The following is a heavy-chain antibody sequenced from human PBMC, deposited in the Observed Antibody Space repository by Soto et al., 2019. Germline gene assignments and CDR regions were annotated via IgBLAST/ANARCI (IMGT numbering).Heavy chain of an antibody. D-gene: IGHD1-7*01. J-gene: IGHJ6*02. Sequence: PSETLSLTCTVSGGSISSDYWSWIRQPPGKGLEWIGYIYYSGSTNYNPSLKSRVTISVDTSKNQFSLKLRSVTAADTAVYYCARVTITGTPIYYYYGMDVWGQGTTVTVSS. CDR3: ARVTITGTPIYYYYGMDV. CDR1: GGSISSDY. CDR2: IYYSGST. V-gene: IGHV4-59*01.